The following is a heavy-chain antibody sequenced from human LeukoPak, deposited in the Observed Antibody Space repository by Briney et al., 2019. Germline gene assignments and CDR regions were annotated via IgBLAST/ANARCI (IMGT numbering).Heavy chain of an antibody. CDR3: ARVGFSGYDS. CDR2: ISSSSSYI. V-gene: IGHV3-21*01. J-gene: IGHJ5*02. Sequence: PGGSLRLSCAASGFTFSSYSMNWVRQAPGKGLEWVSSISSSSSYIYYADSVKGRFTISRDNSRNTLYLQMGSLRSEDMAVYYCARVGFSGYDSWGQGTLVTVSS. CDR1: GFTFSSYS. D-gene: IGHD5-12*01.